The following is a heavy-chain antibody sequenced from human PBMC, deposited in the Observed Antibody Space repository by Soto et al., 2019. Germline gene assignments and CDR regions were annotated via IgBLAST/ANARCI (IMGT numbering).Heavy chain of an antibody. CDR2: ISTYNGNS. Sequence: QVQLVQSGAEVKKPGASVKVSCKASGYTFTNYGISWVRRAPGQGLEWMGWISTYNGNSHSAQKLQGRVTMTTDTSTSTAYMELRRLRSDDTAVYYCARNIVVVVAAAFDPWGQGTLVTVSS. CDR3: ARNIVVVVAAAFDP. J-gene: IGHJ5*02. CDR1: GYTFTNYG. D-gene: IGHD2-15*01. V-gene: IGHV1-18*01.